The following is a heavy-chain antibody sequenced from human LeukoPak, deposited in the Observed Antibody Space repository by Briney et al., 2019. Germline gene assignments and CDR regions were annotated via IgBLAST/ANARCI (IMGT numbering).Heavy chain of an antibody. CDR2: ISAYNGNT. CDR1: GYSFSSYG. Sequence: ASVKVSCKASGYSFSSYGITWGRRAPGQGLEWMGWISAYNGNTKYAQKFQGRVTMTTDTSTSTAYMELRSLRSDDTAVYYCARDVTVADTWGQGTLVTVSS. D-gene: IGHD6-19*01. CDR3: ARDVTVADT. V-gene: IGHV1-18*01. J-gene: IGHJ4*02.